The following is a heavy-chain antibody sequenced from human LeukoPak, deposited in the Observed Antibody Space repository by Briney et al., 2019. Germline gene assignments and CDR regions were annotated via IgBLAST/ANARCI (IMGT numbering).Heavy chain of an antibody. CDR2: INPSGGST. D-gene: IGHD2-15*01. CDR1: GYTFTSYY. Sequence: VASVKVSCKASGYTFTSYYMHWVRQAPGQGLEGMGIINPSGGSTSYAQKFQGRVTMTRDTSTSTVYMELRSLRSEDTAVYYCARGGDIVVVVAAHDYWGQGTLVTVSS. V-gene: IGHV1-46*03. CDR3: ARGGDIVVVVAAHDY. J-gene: IGHJ4*02.